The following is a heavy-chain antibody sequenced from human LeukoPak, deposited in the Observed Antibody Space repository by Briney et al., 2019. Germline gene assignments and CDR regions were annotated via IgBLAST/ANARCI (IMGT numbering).Heavy chain of an antibody. J-gene: IGHJ5*02. CDR3: ARSRYQRGDNWFDP. CDR1: GYTFTGYY. CDR2: INPNSGGT. V-gene: IGHV1-2*02. Sequence: ASVKVSCKASGYTFTGYYMHWVRQVPGQGLEWMGWINPNSGGTNYAQKFQGRVTMTRDTSISTAYMELSRLRSDDTAVYYCARSRYQRGDNWFDPWGQGTLVTVSS. D-gene: IGHD2-2*01.